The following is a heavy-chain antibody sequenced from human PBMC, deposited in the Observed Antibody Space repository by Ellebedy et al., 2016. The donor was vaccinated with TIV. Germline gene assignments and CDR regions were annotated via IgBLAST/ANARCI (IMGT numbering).Heavy chain of an antibody. CDR2: ISDGSTST. J-gene: IGHJ4*02. CDR3: AKGSSSGYNYDRVGFAY. Sequence: GGSLRLSCAASGFTFSTFAMHWVRQTPGKGLEWVSVISDGSTSTHYTDSVKCRFTISRDNSQNTLFLQMNSLRAEDTAVYYCAKGSSSGYNYDRVGFAYWGQGILVTFSS. CDR1: GFTFSTFA. V-gene: IGHV3-23*01. D-gene: IGHD5-18*01.